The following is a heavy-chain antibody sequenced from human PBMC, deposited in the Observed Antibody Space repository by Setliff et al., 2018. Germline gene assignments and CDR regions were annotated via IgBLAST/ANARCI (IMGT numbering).Heavy chain of an antibody. D-gene: IGHD3-3*01. J-gene: IGHJ5*02. CDR3: ARAGPTVTFFRVLVISWLDP. V-gene: IGHV4-61*09. Sequence: KASETLSLTCTVSGDSISSGSYYWTWIRQPAGKGLEWIGHFHTGGSTNHNRSLRSRVSISVDTSKNQFSLKLSSVTAADTATYYCARAGPTVTFFRVLVISWLDPWGQGSLVTVSS. CDR2: FHTGGST. CDR1: GDSISSGSYY.